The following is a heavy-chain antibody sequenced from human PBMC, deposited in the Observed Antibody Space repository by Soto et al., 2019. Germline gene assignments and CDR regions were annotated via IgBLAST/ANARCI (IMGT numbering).Heavy chain of an antibody. D-gene: IGHD3-22*01. CDR2: ISGSGGST. CDR3: YRHFDY. Sequence: PGGSLRLSCAASGFTFSSYAMSWVRQAPGKGMEWVAAISGSGGSTYYADSVKGRFTISRENSKNTLYLQMNSLRASYYYDSSGYRHFDYWGQGTLVTVSS. V-gene: IGHV3-23*01. CDR1: GFTFSSYA. J-gene: IGHJ4*02.